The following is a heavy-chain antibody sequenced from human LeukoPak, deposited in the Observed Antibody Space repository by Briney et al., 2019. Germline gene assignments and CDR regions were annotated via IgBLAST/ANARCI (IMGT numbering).Heavy chain of an antibody. V-gene: IGHV4-34*01. CDR2: INHSGST. CDR3: ARGKSITMIVVVRYYFDY. D-gene: IGHD3-22*01. Sequence: SETLSLTCTVSGYSITNAYYWSWIRQPPGKGLEWIGEINHSGSTNYNPSLKSRVTISVDTSKNQFSLKLSSVTAADTAVYYCARGKSITMIVVVRYYFDYWGQGTLVTVSS. CDR1: GYSITNAYY. J-gene: IGHJ4*02.